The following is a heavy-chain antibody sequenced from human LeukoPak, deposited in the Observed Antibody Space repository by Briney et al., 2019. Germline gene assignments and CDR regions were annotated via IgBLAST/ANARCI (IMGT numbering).Heavy chain of an antibody. V-gene: IGHV6-1*01. CDR2: TYYRSKWYN. CDR1: GDSVSSNSAT. Sequence: SQTLSLTCAISGDSVSSNSATWNWIRQSPSRGLEWLGRTYYRSKWYNDYALSVKSRITINPDTSKNQFSLHLNSVTPEDTAVYYCARDLAGFGGYSYGMVDYWGQGTLVTVS. J-gene: IGHJ4*02. CDR3: ARDLAGFGGYSYGMVDY. D-gene: IGHD5-18*01.